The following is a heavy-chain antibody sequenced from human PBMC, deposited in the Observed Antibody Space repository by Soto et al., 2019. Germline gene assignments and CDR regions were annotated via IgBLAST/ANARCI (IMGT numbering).Heavy chain of an antibody. D-gene: IGHD1-1*01. V-gene: IGHV4-34*01. CDR1: GGSFSGYY. Sequence: SETLSLTCAVYGGSFSGYYWSWIRQPPGKGLEWIGEINHSGSTNYNPSLKSRVTISVDTSKNQFSLKLSSVTAADTAVYYCARGGTGYPYYYYYGMDVWGQGTTVTVSS. J-gene: IGHJ6*02. CDR3: ARGGTGYPYYYYYGMDV. CDR2: INHSGST.